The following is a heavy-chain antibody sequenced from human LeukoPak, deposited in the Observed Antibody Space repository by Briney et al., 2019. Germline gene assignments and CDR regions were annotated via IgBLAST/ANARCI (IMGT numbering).Heavy chain of an antibody. Sequence: PGGSLRLSCAASGFTFSGSAMHWVRQASGKGLEWVGRIRSKANSYATAYAASVKGRFTISRDDSKNTAYLQMNSLKTEDTAVYYCTRDSKGDYWTAYYYYYMDVWGKGTTVTVSS. D-gene: IGHD4-17*01. CDR2: IRSKANSYAT. CDR1: GFTFSGSA. CDR3: TRDSKGDYWTAYYYYYMDV. J-gene: IGHJ6*03. V-gene: IGHV3-73*01.